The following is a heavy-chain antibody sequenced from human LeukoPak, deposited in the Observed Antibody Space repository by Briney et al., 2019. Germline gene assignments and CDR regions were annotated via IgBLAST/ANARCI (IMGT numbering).Heavy chain of an antibody. CDR2: IYYSGST. J-gene: IGHJ4*02. CDR1: GGSISSYY. Sequence: SETLSLNCAVSGGSISSYYWSWIRQPPGKGLEWIGYIYYSGSTDYNPSLKSRVTISVDTSKNQFSLKLSSVTAADTAVYYCARVGYSGYDLDYWGQGTLVTVSS. V-gene: IGHV4-59*01. CDR3: ARVGYSGYDLDY. D-gene: IGHD5-12*01.